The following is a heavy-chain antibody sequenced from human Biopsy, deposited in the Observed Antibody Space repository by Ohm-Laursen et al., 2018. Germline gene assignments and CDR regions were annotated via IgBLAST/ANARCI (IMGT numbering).Heavy chain of an antibody. V-gene: IGHV4-31*03. CDR1: GVSINGGRYY. CDR2: IFYSANT. CDR3: ARLGSGDYFPTFFDF. J-gene: IGHJ4*02. Sequence: SQTLSLTCTVSGVSINGGRYYWNWIRHHPGKGLEWIGTIFYSANTYYNSSLKSRVTISVDTSKNQFSLKLSSVTAADTAVYYCARLGSGDYFPTFFDFWGQGALVTVSS. D-gene: IGHD5-12*01.